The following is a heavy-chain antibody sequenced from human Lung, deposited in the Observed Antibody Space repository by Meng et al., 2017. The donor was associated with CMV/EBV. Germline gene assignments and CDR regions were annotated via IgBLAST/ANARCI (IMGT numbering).Heavy chain of an antibody. CDR1: GFTFSSFA. CDR3: AKAHEILGSCSLTSCYWGVDY. V-gene: IGHV3-30-3*01. CDR2: MSYDGGNK. J-gene: IGHJ4*02. D-gene: IGHD2-2*01. Sequence: GESLKISCAASGFTFSSFAMHWVRQAPGKGLEWVAVMSYDGGNKYYADSVMGRFTISRDNSKSALYLQMNSLRVEDTAVYYCAKAHEILGSCSLTSCYWGVDYWGQGKXVNGAS.